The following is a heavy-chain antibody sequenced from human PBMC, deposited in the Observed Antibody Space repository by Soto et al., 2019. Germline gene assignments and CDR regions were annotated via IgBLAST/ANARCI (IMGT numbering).Heavy chain of an antibody. CDR2: ISYDGSNK. CDR3: ARDTSDISGFDY. CDR1: GFTFNNYN. Sequence: GGSLRLSCAASGFTFNNYNMHWVRQAPGKGLEWVARISYDGSNKNYPDSVKGRFIISRDNSENTLYLQMNSLRLEDTAVYYSARDTSDISGFDYWARGSLVTGSS. V-gene: IGHV3-30*03. D-gene: IGHD3-10*01. J-gene: IGHJ4*02.